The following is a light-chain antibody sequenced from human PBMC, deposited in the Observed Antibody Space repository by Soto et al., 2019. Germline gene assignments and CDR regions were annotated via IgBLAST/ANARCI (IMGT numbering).Light chain of an antibody. CDR2: DSS. J-gene: IGKJ5*01. V-gene: IGKV3D-20*01. Sequence: IVLTQSPSTLPLSPGESATLSCWASQSVSSYLAWYQQKPGLAPRLVIYDSSISATGIPDSFTGSGSGTDFTLTISRLEHEDFAVYVCQQYGNSHQITFGQGTRLEIK. CDR3: QQYGNSHQIT. CDR1: QSVSSY.